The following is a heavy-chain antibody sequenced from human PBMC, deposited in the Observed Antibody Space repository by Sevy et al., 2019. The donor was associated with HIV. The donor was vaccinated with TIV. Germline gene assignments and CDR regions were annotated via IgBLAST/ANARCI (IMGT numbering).Heavy chain of an antibody. Sequence: GGSLRLSCAASGFTFSDYYMIWIRQAPGKGLEWVSYISSSSSYTNYADSVKGRFTISRDNAKNSLYLQMNSLRAEDTAVYYCARGPRSIVVVPAATWFDPWGQGTLVTVSS. J-gene: IGHJ5*02. V-gene: IGHV3-11*06. CDR3: ARGPRSIVVVPAATWFDP. CDR2: ISSSSSYT. CDR1: GFTFSDYY. D-gene: IGHD2-2*01.